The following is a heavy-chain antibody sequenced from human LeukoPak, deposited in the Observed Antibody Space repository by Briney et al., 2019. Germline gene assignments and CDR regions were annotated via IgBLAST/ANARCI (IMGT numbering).Heavy chain of an antibody. CDR3: AKDSGAIVGATGFDY. V-gene: IGHV3-9*01. J-gene: IGHJ4*02. CDR1: GFTFDDYA. D-gene: IGHD1-26*01. Sequence: PGGSLRLSCAASGFTFDDYAMHWVRQAPGKGLEWVSGISWNSGSIGYADSVKGRFTISRDNAKNSLYLQMNSLRAEDTALYYCAKDSGAIVGATGFDYWGQGTLVTVSS. CDR2: ISWNSGSI.